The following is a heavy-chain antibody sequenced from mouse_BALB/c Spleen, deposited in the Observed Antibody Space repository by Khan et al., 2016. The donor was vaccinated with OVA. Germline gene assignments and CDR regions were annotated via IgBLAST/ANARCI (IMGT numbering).Heavy chain of an antibody. CDR2: IWAGGST. CDR3: ARDGPYGNYDYFDY. Sequence: VQLKESGPGLVAPSQSLSITCTVSGFSFTSYGVHWVRQPPGKGLEWMGVIWAGGSTTYNSALMSRLSTRKDNSKSQVFLKMNSLQTDDTAMYYCARDGPYGNYDYFDYWGQGTTLTGSS. V-gene: IGHV2-9*02. D-gene: IGHD2-1*01. CDR1: GFSFTSYG. J-gene: IGHJ2*01.